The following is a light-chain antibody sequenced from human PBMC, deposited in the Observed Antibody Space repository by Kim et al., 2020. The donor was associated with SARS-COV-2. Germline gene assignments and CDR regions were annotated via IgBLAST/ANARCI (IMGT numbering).Light chain of an antibody. Sequence: ALGQTVTITCQGDSLRTYYASWYQQKSGQAPVNVIYGKNHRPSGIPDRFSGSSSGNTASLIITGAQAEDEADYYCNSRDSSSHHVVFGGGTKLTVL. CDR1: SLRTYY. J-gene: IGLJ2*01. V-gene: IGLV3-19*01. CDR2: GKN. CDR3: NSRDSSSHHVV.